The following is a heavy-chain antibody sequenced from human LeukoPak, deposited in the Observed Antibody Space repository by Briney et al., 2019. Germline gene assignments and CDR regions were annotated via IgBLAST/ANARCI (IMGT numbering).Heavy chain of an antibody. V-gene: IGHV4-59*08. J-gene: IGHJ4*02. CDR2: IHHTGST. CDR1: GGSISRYH. D-gene: IGHD6-13*01. Sequence: PSETLSLTCTVSGGSISRYHWSWVRQPPGKGLEWIGYIHHTGSTNFNPSLKSRVTMSVDTSENQFSLQLSSVTAADTALYYCATHDGGSWFYFDYWSQGTLVTVSS. CDR3: ATHDGGSWFYFDY.